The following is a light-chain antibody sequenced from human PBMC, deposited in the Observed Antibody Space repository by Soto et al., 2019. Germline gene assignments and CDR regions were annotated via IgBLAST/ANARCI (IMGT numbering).Light chain of an antibody. V-gene: IGKV1-5*01. CDR1: QSISSW. CDR3: QQYSCYSPYT. Sequence: DIQMTQSPSTLSASVGDRVTITCRASQSISSWLTWYQQKPGKAPKLLIYDASSLESGVPSRFSGSGSGTEFSLLISSLQPDDVAANYCQQYSCYSPYTFGQGTKLEIK. J-gene: IGKJ2*01. CDR2: DAS.